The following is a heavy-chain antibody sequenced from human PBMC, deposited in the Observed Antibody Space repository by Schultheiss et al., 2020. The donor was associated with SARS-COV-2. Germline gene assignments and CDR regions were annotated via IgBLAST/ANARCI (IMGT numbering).Heavy chain of an antibody. Sequence: SVKVSCKASGGTFSSYAISWVRQAPGQGLEWMGGIIPIFGTANYAQKFQGRVTITADESTSTAYMELSSLRSEDTAVYYCAREGGDYEINWFDPWGQGTLVTVSS. CDR2: IIPIFGTA. CDR1: GGTFSSYA. V-gene: IGHV1-69*13. J-gene: IGHJ5*02. D-gene: IGHD4-17*01. CDR3: AREGGDYEINWFDP.